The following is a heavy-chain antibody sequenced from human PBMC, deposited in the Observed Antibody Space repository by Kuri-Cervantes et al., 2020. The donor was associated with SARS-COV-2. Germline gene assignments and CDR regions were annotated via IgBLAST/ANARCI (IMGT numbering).Heavy chain of an antibody. CDR3: ATGPPYCSSTSCYTNWFDP. J-gene: IGHJ5*02. CDR1: GGTFSSYA. CDR2: IIPIFGTA. Sequence: SVKVSCKASGGTFSSYAISWVRQAPGQGLEWMGGIIPIFGTANYAQKFQGRVTITADESTSTAYMELSRLRSEDTAVYYCATGPPYCSSTSCYTNWFDPWGQGTLVTVSS. V-gene: IGHV1-69*13. D-gene: IGHD2-2*02.